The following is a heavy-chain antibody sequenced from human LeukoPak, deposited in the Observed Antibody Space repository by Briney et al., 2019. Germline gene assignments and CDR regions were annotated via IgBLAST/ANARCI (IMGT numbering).Heavy chain of an antibody. Sequence: GGSLRLSCAASGFTFSSYAMHWVRQAPGKGLEWVAVISYDGSNKYYADSVKGRFTISRDNSKNTLYLQMNSRRAEDTAVYYCARVSYSGYDYTSPFAYWGQGTLVTVSS. CDR1: GFTFSSYA. CDR3: ARVSYSGYDYTSPFAY. D-gene: IGHD5-12*01. CDR2: ISYDGSNK. J-gene: IGHJ4*02. V-gene: IGHV3-30-3*01.